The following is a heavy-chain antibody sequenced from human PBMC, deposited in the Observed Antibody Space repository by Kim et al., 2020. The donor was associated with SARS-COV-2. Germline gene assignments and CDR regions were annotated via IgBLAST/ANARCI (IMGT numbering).Heavy chain of an antibody. CDR1: GYSFTNYW. V-gene: IGHV5-51*01. Sequence: GESLKISCKASGYSFTNYWIGWVRQMSGKGLEWMGIIYPDDSDTKYSPSFQGQVTISVDKSINTAYLQWSSLKASDTAMYFCARQETYTYGSGSSTMVWF. D-gene: IGHD3-10*01. J-gene: IGHJ5*01. CDR2: IYPDDSDT. CDR3: ARQETYTYGSGSSTMVWF.